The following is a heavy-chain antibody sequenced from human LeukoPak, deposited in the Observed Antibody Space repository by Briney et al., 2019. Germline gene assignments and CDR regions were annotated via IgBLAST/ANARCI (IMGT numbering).Heavy chain of an antibody. Sequence: SETLSLTCTVSGDSISSYYWSWIRQPPGKGLEWIGYIYYSGSTNYNPSLESRVTISIDTSKNQFSLKLSSVTAADTAVYYCARDKGGTNWFDPWGQGTLVTVSS. CDR2: IYYSGST. D-gene: IGHD1-1*01. CDR1: GDSISSYY. J-gene: IGHJ5*02. CDR3: ARDKGGTNWFDP. V-gene: IGHV4-59*01.